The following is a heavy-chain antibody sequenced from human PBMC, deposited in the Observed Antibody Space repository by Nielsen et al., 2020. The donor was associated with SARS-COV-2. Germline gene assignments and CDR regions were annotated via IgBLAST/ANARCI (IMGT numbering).Heavy chain of an antibody. V-gene: IGHV3-20*04. CDR1: GFRFDYYG. J-gene: IGHJ4*02. Sequence: GGSLRLSCAASGFRFDYYGMSWVRQVPGKGLEWISGINWTGDSTDYAASVKGRFTISRDNAKNTLYLQMNSLRAEDTAVYYCARVLTRVGIFDYWGQGTLVTVSS. CDR2: INWTGDST. D-gene: IGHD4-11*01. CDR3: ARVLTRVGIFDY.